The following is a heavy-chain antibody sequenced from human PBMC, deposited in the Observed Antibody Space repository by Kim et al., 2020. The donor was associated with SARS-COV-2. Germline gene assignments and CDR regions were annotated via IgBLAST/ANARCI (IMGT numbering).Heavy chain of an antibody. J-gene: IGHJ6*02. D-gene: IGHD4-4*01. CDR2: INGDNENT. CDR1: GYTFTSYA. CDR3: ARDFSNGESYYYYAMDV. Sequence: ASVKVSCKASGYTFTSYAMHWVRQAPGQRLEWMGWINGDNENTKYSQKFQGRVTISRDTSASTAYMELSSLRSEDTAVYYCARDFSNGESYYYYAMDVWGQGTTVTVSS. V-gene: IGHV1-3*01.